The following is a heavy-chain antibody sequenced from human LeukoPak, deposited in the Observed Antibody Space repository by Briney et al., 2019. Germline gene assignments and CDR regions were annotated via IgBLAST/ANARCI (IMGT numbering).Heavy chain of an antibody. J-gene: IGHJ4*02. Sequence: PGGSLRLSCAASGFTFSSYSMNWVRQAPGKGLEWVSYISGSSSTIYYADSVKGRFTISRDNAKNSLYLQMNSLRDEDTAVYYCARDPRIQLWGQYYFDYWGQGTLVTVSS. CDR1: GFTFSSYS. V-gene: IGHV3-48*02. CDR2: ISGSSSTI. D-gene: IGHD5-18*01. CDR3: ARDPRIQLWGQYYFDY.